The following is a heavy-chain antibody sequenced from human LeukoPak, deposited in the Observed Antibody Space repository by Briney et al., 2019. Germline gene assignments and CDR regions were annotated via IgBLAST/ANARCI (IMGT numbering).Heavy chain of an antibody. CDR3: ARVGGTYEGLVDY. J-gene: IGHJ4*02. D-gene: IGHD1-26*01. V-gene: IGHV1-18*01. CDR2: ISAYNGYT. Sequence: GASVKVSCKASGYAFTDYDIGWVRQAPGHGLEWMGWISAYNGYTNYAQSLHGRVTITTDTSTSTAYMELRSLRSDDTAMYFCARVGGTYEGLVDYWGQGTLVTVSS. CDR1: GYAFTDYD.